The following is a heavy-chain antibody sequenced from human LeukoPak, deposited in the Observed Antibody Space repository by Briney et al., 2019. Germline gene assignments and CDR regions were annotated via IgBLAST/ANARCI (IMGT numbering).Heavy chain of an antibody. V-gene: IGHV3-20*01. D-gene: IGHD1-26*01. CDR1: GFTFYDYG. CDR3: ARVWEYSGSYRNYYYMDV. J-gene: IGHJ6*03. Sequence: GGSLRLSCAASGFTFYDYGMSWVRQAPGKGLEWVSGINWNGGSTGYADSVKGRFTISRDNAKNSLYLQMNSLRAEDTALYHCARVWEYSGSYRNYYYMDVWGKGTTVTVCS. CDR2: INWNGGST.